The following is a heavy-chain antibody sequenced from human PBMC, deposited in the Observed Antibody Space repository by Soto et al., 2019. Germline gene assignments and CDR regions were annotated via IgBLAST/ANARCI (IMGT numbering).Heavy chain of an antibody. D-gene: IGHD2-15*01. CDR2: ISYDGSNK. Sequence: GGSLRLSCAASGFTFSSYGMHWVRQAPGKGLEWVAVISYDGSNKYYADSVKGRFTISRDNSKNTLYLQMNSLRAEDTAVYYCAKANSGGSCYSYTCYYYYMDVWGKGTTVTVSS. CDR3: AKANSGGSCYSYTCYYYYMDV. V-gene: IGHV3-30*18. J-gene: IGHJ6*03. CDR1: GFTFSSYG.